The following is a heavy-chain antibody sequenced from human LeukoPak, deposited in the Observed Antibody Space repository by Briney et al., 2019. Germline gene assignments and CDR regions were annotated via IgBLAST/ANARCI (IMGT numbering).Heavy chain of an antibody. Sequence: SETLSLTCIVSGGSISSSSYYWGWIRQPPGKGLAWIGNIYYSGSTYYNPSLKSRVTISVDTSKNQFSLKLRSVTAADTAVYYCARASYDSLGYMDVWGKGTTVTISS. CDR2: IYYSGST. CDR3: ARASYDSLGYMDV. J-gene: IGHJ6*03. D-gene: IGHD5-18*01. CDR1: GGSISSSSYY. V-gene: IGHV4-39*07.